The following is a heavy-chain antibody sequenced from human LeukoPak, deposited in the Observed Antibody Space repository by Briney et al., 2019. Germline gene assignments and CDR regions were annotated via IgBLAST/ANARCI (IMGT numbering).Heavy chain of an antibody. CDR3: AKSDDFWSGYYNHYYYGMDV. CDR1: GFTFSSYA. J-gene: IGHJ6*02. D-gene: IGHD3-3*01. CDR2: ISGSGGST. V-gene: IGHV3-23*01. Sequence: GGSLRLSCAASGFTFSSYAMSWVRQAPGKGLEWVSAISGSGGSTYYADSVKGRFTISRDNSKNTLYLQMNSLRAEDMAVYYCAKSDDFWSGYYNHYYYGMDVWGQGTTVTVSS.